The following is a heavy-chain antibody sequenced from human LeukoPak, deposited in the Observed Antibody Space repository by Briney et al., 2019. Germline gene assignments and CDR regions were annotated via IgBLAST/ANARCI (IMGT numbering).Heavy chain of an antibody. CDR2: IYYSGST. D-gene: IGHD3-22*01. CDR3: ARYYYDSSGYDY. CDR1: GGSISSCDYY. V-gene: IGHV4-30-4*08. Sequence: SQTLSLTCTVPGGSISSCDYYWSWIRQPPGKGLEWIGYIYYSGSTYYNPCLKSRVSISVDTSKNQFSLKLSSVTAADTAVYYCARYYYDSSGYDYWGQGTLVTVSS. J-gene: IGHJ4*02.